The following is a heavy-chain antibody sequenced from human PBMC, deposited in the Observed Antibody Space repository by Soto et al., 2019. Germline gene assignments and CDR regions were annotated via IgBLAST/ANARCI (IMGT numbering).Heavy chain of an antibody. CDR2: IIPIFGTA. V-gene: IGHV1-69*13. D-gene: IGHD4-17*01. CDR3: AEHNDYGDYSAFDY. CDR1: GATFSSYA. J-gene: IGHJ4*02. Sequence: SVKGSFKASGATFSSYAISWLRQAPGQGLEWMGGIIPIFGTANYAQKFQGRVTITADESTSTAYMELSSLRSEDTAVYYCAEHNDYGDYSAFDYWGQGTLVTV.